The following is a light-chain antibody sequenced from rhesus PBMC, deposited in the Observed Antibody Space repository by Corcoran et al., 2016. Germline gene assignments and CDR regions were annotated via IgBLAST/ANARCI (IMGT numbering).Light chain of an antibody. V-gene: IGKV1S14*01. CDR2: YAP. J-gene: IGKJ4*01. CDR1: QGISNH. CDR3: QQHNSYPPT. Sequence: DIQMTQSPSSLSASVGDTVTITCRASQGISNHLAWSPHKPGKAPKPLIYYAPHLESGVPSRFSSTGSGTDFTLTISSLQPEDCAIDYCQQHNSYPPTFGGWTKVAIK.